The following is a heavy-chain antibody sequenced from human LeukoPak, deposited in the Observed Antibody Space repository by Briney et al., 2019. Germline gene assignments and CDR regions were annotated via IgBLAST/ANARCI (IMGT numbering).Heavy chain of an antibody. CDR3: ARFDRDGYAFWYFDL. CDR2: IRSNGYTT. CDR1: GFTFSNYA. Sequence: GGSLRLSCAASGFTFSNYAMRWVRQAPGKGLEYVAGIRSNGYTTYYANSVKGRFTISRDISKNTLYLQMGSLRVEDMAVYYCARFDRDGYAFWYFDLWGRGTLVTVSS. V-gene: IGHV3-64*01. J-gene: IGHJ2*01. D-gene: IGHD5-24*01.